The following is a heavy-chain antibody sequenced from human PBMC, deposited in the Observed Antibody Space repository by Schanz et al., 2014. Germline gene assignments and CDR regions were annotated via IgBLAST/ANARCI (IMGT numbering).Heavy chain of an antibody. J-gene: IGHJ4*02. Sequence: PGGSLRLSCAASGFTFSSYYMSWIRQAPGKGLEWVSALTGSGTTTYYADSVKGRFTISRDNSKNTLDLQMNSLRAEDTAIYYCAKDHAGSDILTALGNWGQGTLVTVSS. CDR3: AKDHAGSDILTALGN. CDR1: GFTFSSYY. CDR2: LTGSGTTT. V-gene: IGHV3-23*01. D-gene: IGHD3-9*01.